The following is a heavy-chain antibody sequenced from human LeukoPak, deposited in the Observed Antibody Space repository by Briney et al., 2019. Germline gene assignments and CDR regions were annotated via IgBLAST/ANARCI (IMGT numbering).Heavy chain of an antibody. J-gene: IGHJ3*02. V-gene: IGHV1-69*06. CDR3: ARDPWGGIPYYYDSSGYPASSAFDI. CDR2: IIPIFGTA. CDR1: GYTFTSYY. Sequence: GASVKVSCKASGYTFTSYYMHWVRQAPGQGLEWMGGIIPIFGTANYAQKFQGRVTITADKSTSTAYMELSGLRSEDTAVYYCARDPWGGIPYYYDSSGYPASSAFDIWGQGTMVTVSS. D-gene: IGHD3-22*01.